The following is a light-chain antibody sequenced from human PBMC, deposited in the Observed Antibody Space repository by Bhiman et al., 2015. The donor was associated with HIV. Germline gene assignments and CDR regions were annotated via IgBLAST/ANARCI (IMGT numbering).Light chain of an antibody. CDR2: DVS. CDR3: QAWDSSPNVV. CDR1: SSDVGGYNY. J-gene: IGLJ2*01. Sequence: QSALTQPASVSGSPGQSITISCTGTSSDVGGYNYVSWYQQHPGKAPKLMIYDVSNRPSGVSNRFSGSKSGNTASLTISGTQAMDEADYYCQAWDSSPNVVFGGGTKLTVL. V-gene: IGLV2-14*03.